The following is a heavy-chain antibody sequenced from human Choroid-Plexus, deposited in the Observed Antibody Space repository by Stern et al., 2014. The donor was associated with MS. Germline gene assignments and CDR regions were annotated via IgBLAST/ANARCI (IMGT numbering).Heavy chain of an antibody. CDR3: AKDRQWSTYFFDY. J-gene: IGHJ4*02. V-gene: IGHV3-30*18. D-gene: IGHD2-15*01. CDR1: GFTFSNFG. CDR2: ISYDGSDK. Sequence: VQLVESGEGVAQPGRPLILSCAASGFTFSNFGMHWVRQAPVKGLEWVALISYDGSDKYYADSVKGRFTIFRDNSKNTLYMHMNSLRAEDTAVYYCAKDRQWSTYFFDYWGQGSLFTVSS.